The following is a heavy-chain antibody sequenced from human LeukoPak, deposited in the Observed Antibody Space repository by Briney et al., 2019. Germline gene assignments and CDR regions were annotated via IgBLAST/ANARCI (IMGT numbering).Heavy chain of an antibody. CDR3: ARGGDWMFDY. Sequence: SETLSLTCTVSGGSIRSSYYYWGWIRQPPGKGLEWIGSIYHRGSTNYNPSLKSRVTISVDKSKNQFSLILTSVTAADTAVYFCARGGDWMFDYWGQGNLVTVSS. CDR1: GGSIRSSYYY. V-gene: IGHV4-39*07. J-gene: IGHJ4*02. D-gene: IGHD3/OR15-3a*01. CDR2: IYHRGST.